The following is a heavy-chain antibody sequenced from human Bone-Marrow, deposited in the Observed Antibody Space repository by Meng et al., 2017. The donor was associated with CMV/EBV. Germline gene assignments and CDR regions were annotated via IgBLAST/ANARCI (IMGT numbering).Heavy chain of an antibody. CDR1: GFTFSNFW. J-gene: IGHJ3*02. D-gene: IGHD2-2*01. Sequence: GESLKISCAGSGFTFSNFWMSWVRQAPGRGLEWVANIKRDGSETHYADSVKGRFTISRDNAKNSLYLQMNSLRAEDTALYYCAKGEVVPAAARNAFDIWGQGTRVTGSS. CDR2: IKRDGSET. V-gene: IGHV3-7*03. CDR3: AKGEVVPAAARNAFDI.